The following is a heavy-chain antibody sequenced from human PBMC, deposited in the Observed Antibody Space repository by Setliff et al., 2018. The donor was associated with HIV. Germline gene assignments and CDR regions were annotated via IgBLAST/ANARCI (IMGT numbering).Heavy chain of an antibody. CDR2: ISIGSGGAI. J-gene: IGHJ4*02. Sequence: GGSLRLSCVGSGFTFSNHWMQWVRQAPGRGLEWVSSISIGSGGAIDYADSVQGRFTISRDNSKKSLYLQMNSLRVEDTAVYYCARAPLDYFDYWGQGTLVTVSS. V-gene: IGHV3-21*01. CDR1: GFTFSNHW. CDR3: ARAPLDYFDY.